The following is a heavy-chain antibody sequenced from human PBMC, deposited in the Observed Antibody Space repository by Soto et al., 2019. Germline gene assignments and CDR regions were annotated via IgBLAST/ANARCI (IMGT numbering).Heavy chain of an antibody. CDR2: ISSSSSTI. CDR1: GFTFSSYS. D-gene: IGHD6-6*01. J-gene: IGHJ4*02. Sequence: ESGGGLVQPGGSLRLSCAASGFTFSSYSMNWVRQAPGKGLEWVSYISSSSSTIYYADSVKGRFTISRDNAKNSLYLQMNSLRDEDTAVYYCARDPARSIAPVGPTDYWGQGTLVTVSS. V-gene: IGHV3-48*02. CDR3: ARDPARSIAPVGPTDY.